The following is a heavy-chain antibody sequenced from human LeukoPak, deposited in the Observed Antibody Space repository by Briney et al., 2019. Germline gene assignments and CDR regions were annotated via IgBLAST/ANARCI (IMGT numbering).Heavy chain of an antibody. CDR2: ISSSGSTI. D-gene: IGHD3-10*01. V-gene: IGHV3-11*01. CDR3: TRARLLWFGEPPYYFDY. Sequence: GGSLRLSCAASGFTFSDYYMSWIRQAPGKGLEWVSYISSSGSTIYYADSVKGRFTISRDNAKNSLYLQMNSLRAEDTAVYYCTRARLLWFGEPPYYFDYWGQGTLVTVSS. CDR1: GFTFSDYY. J-gene: IGHJ4*02.